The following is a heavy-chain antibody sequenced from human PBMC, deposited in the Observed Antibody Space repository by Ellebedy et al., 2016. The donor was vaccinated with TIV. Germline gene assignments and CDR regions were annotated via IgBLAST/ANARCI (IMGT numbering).Heavy chain of an antibody. Sequence: PGGSLRLSCAPSGFTVSGNYMSWVRLAPGKGLEWGSIIYGGGSTYYADSVKGRFTISRDNSKNTLYLQMNSLRAEDTAVYYCASRPAAGYYYGMDVWGQGTTVIVSS. CDR2: IYGGGST. CDR1: GFTVSGNY. CDR3: ASRPAAGYYYGMDV. V-gene: IGHV3-66*01. D-gene: IGHD6-25*01. J-gene: IGHJ6*02.